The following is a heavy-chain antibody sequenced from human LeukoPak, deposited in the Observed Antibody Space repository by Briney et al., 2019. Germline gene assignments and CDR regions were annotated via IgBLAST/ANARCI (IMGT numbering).Heavy chain of an antibody. CDR3: ARAHVLRSSSRSFQH. Sequence: ASVKVSCKASGYTFTGYYMYWVRQASGQGLEWRGCINPSSGRTNYAQKSQGRVTMTRDTSITTAYMELSRLRSDDTAVYYCARAHVLRSSSRSFQHWGQGTLVTVSS. V-gene: IGHV1-2*02. J-gene: IGHJ1*01. D-gene: IGHD6-13*01. CDR2: INPSSGRT. CDR1: GYTFTGYY.